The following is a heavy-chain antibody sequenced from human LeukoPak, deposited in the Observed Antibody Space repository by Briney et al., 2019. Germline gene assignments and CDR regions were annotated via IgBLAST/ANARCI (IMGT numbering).Heavy chain of an antibody. CDR2: IKQDGSDE. CDR1: GFTFSNYW. V-gene: IGHV3-7*01. Sequence: PGGSLRLSCAASGFTFSNYWMSWVRQAPGKGLEWVASIKQDGSDETYVDSVKGRFTISRDNAKNSLYLQMNSLRAEDTAVYYCARDRGSSGWYIGRANWYFDLWGRGTLVTVSS. CDR3: ARDRGSSGWYIGRANWYFDL. D-gene: IGHD6-19*01. J-gene: IGHJ2*01.